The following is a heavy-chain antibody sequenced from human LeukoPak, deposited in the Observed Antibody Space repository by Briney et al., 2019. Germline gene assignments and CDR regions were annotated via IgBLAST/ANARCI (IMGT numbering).Heavy chain of an antibody. J-gene: IGHJ5*02. CDR3: ARALEMATIWFDP. CDR2: IYYSGST. CDR1: GGSISSYY. D-gene: IGHD5-24*01. V-gene: IGHV4-59*01. Sequence: PSETLSLTCTVSGGSISSYYWSWIRQPPGKGLEWIGYIYYSGSTNYNPSRKSRVTISVDTSKNQFSLKLSSVTAADTAVYYCARALEMATIWFDPWGQGTLVTVSS.